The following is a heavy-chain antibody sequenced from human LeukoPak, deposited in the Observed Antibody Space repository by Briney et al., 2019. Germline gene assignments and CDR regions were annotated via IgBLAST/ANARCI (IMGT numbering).Heavy chain of an antibody. Sequence: ASETLSLTCTVSGGSISGYYWSWIRQPPGKGLEWIGYIYYSGSTNYNPSLKSRVTISVDTSKNQFSLKLSSVTAADTAVYYCARSRSGYSYDHAAFDIWGQGTMVTVSS. CDR2: IYYSGST. V-gene: IGHV4-59*01. CDR1: GGSISGYY. J-gene: IGHJ3*02. CDR3: ARSRSGYSYDHAAFDI. D-gene: IGHD5-18*01.